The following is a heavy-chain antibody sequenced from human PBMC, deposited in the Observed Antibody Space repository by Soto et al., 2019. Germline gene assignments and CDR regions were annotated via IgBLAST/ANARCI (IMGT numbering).Heavy chain of an antibody. J-gene: IGHJ5*02. V-gene: IGHV2-5*02. D-gene: IGHD2-2*01. CDR1: GFSLSTSGVG. CDR3: APYDMRFSSSSSCRGESNLFDP. Sequence: SGPTLVNPTQTLTLTCTFSGFSLSTSGVGVGWIRQPPGKALEWLALIYWDDDKRYSPSLKSRLTITKDTSKNQVVLTMTNMDPVDTATYYCAPYDMRFSSSSSCRGESNLFDPWGQGTLVTVSS. CDR2: IYWDDDK.